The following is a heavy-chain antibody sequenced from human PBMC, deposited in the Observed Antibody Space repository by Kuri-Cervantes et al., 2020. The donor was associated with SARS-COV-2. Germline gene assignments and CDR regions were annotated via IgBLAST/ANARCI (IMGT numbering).Heavy chain of an antibody. CDR1: GGSVSSGSYY. V-gene: IGHV4-39*07. D-gene: IGHD3-10*01. CDR3: ARGQRITMVRGVMGFDY. J-gene: IGHJ4*02. CDR2: INHSGST. Sequence: GSLRLSCTVSGGSVSSGSYYWSWIRQPPGKGLEWIGEINHSGSTNYNPSLKSRVTISVDTSKNQFSLKLSSVTAADTAVYYCARGQRITMVRGVMGFDYWGQGTLVTVSS.